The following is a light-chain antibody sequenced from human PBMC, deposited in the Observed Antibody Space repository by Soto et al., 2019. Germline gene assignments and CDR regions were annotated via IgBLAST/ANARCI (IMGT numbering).Light chain of an antibody. CDR3: QHYGGSPGT. J-gene: IGKJ1*01. V-gene: IGKV3-20*01. CDR2: GAS. CDR1: QSVSSSY. Sequence: EIVLTQSPGTLSLSPGERATLSCRASQSVSSSYLAWYKQKPGQAPRLLIYGASSRATGIPDRFSDSGSGTDFTLTISRLEPEDFAVYYCQHYGGSPGTFGQGTKVEIK.